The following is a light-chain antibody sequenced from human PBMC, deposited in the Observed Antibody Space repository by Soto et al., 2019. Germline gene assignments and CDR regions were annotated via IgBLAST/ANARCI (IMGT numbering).Light chain of an antibody. CDR3: QQYSSWLWT. J-gene: IGKJ1*01. CDR1: QSVSNNY. Sequence: EIVMTQSPATLSVSPGERVTLSCRASQSVSNNYLAWYQQKPGQAPRLLIYGASNRATGIPDRFSGSGSGTDFTLTICRLEPEDFAVYYCQQYSSWLWTFGQGTKVDIK. CDR2: GAS. V-gene: IGKV3-20*01.